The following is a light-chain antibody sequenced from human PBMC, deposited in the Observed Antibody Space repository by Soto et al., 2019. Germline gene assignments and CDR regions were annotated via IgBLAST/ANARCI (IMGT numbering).Light chain of an antibody. V-gene: IGKV1-5*03. CDR1: QSISSW. Sequence: DIQMTQSPSTLSASVGDRVTVTCRASQSISSWLAWYQKKPGKAPKLLIYKASSLESGVPSRFSGSGSWTEFTLTISSLKPDDFASYYCQQYNSYSTFGQGPKVEIK. CDR2: KAS. CDR3: QQYNSYST. J-gene: IGKJ1*01.